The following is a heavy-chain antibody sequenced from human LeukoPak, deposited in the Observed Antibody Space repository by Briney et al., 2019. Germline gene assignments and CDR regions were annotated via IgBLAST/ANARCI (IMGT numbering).Heavy chain of an antibody. CDR2: IWYDGSNK. D-gene: IGHD1-26*01. CDR3: ARAVVGAPWDY. CDR1: GFTFSSYG. V-gene: IGHV3-33*01. J-gene: IGHJ4*02. Sequence: PGGSLRLSCAASGFTFSSYGMHWVRQAPGKGLEWVAVIWYDGSNKYYADSVKGRFTISRDNSKNTLYLQMNSLRAEDTAVYYCARAVVGAPWDYWGQGTLVTVSS.